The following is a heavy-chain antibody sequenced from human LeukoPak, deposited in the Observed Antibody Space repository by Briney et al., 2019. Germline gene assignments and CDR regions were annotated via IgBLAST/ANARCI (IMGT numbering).Heavy chain of an antibody. Sequence: PSETLSLTCAVYGGSFSGYYWSWIRQPPGKGLEWIGEINHSGSTNYNPSLKSRVTISVDTSKNQFSLKLSSVTATDTAVYYCARPRIVGAPGYFQHWGQGTLVTVSS. CDR3: ARPRIVGAPGYFQH. CDR1: GGSFSGYY. CDR2: INHSGST. D-gene: IGHD1-26*01. V-gene: IGHV4-34*01. J-gene: IGHJ1*01.